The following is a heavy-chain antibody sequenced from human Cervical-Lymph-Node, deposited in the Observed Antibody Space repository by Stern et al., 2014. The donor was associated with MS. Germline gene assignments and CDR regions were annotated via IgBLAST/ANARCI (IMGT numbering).Heavy chain of an antibody. D-gene: IGHD3-10*01. CDR3: ATDLRLWGQDYCDSRTFYQLDY. Sequence: VQLVQSGAEVKKPGASVKVSCKVSGYTLSELSMHWVRQAPGKGLEWMGGFDPEDGETIFAQKFQGRVTMTEDTSTDTAYMELSSLRSEDTAVYYCATDLRLWGQDYCDSRTFYQLDYWGQGTLVTVSS. V-gene: IGHV1-24*01. CDR2: FDPEDGET. CDR1: GYTLSELS. J-gene: IGHJ4*02.